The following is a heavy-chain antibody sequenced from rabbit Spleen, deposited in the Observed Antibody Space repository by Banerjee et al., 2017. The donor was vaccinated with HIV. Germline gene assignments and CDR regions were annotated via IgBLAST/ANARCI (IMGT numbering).Heavy chain of an antibody. V-gene: IGHV1S45*01. Sequence: LEESGGGLVTAGGTLKLSFTVSGFSLRSNWICWVRQATGKGLEWIACIDTNDGDTDYANWPKGRFTISNTSSTTMTLQMTSLTAADTATYVCARNYVNAFDPWGPGTLVTVS. CDR3: ARNYVNAFDP. J-gene: IGHJ2*01. D-gene: IGHD1-1*01. CDR1: GFSLRSNW. CDR2: IDTNDGDT.